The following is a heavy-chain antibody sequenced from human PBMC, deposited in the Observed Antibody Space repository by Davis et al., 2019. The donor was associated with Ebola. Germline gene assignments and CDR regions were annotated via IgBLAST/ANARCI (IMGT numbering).Heavy chain of an antibody. J-gene: IGHJ6*02. CDR3: ARDLGGVIVRYYYYGMGV. D-gene: IGHD3-16*02. CDR1: GFTFSSYW. V-gene: IGHV3-7*03. CDR2: IKQDGSEK. Sequence: GESLKISCAASGFTFSSYWMSWVRQAPGKGLEWVANIKQDGSEKYYVDSVKGRFTISRDNAKNSLYLQMNSLRAEDTAVYYCARDLGGVIVRYYYYGMGVWGQGTTVTVSS.